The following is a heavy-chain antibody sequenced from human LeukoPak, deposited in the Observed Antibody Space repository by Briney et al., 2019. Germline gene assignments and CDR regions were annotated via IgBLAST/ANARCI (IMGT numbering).Heavy chain of an antibody. CDR2: ITSSSSYI. Sequence: GGSLRLSCAASGFTFSSYTTNWVRQAPGKGMEWVSSITSSSSYIYYADSGKGRLTISRDNAKNSRYLQMNSLRAGDTAVYYCARHVVAVGFDYWGQGTLVTASS. D-gene: IGHD3-22*01. J-gene: IGHJ4*02. CDR3: ARHVVAVGFDY. CDR1: GFTFSSYT. V-gene: IGHV3-21*01.